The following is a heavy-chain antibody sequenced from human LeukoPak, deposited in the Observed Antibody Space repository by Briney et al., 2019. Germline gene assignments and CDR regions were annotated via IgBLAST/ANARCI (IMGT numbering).Heavy chain of an antibody. V-gene: IGHV3-23*01. Sequence: GGSLRLSCAASGFTFSSYAMSWVRQAPGKGLEWVSAISGSGANRYYADSVKGRFTISRDNSKNTLYLQMNSLRAEDTAVDYCAKYNYYGSGSYYNDFDYWGQGTLVTVSS. D-gene: IGHD3-10*01. CDR1: GFTFSSYA. CDR2: ISGSGANR. J-gene: IGHJ4*02. CDR3: AKYNYYGSGSYYNDFDY.